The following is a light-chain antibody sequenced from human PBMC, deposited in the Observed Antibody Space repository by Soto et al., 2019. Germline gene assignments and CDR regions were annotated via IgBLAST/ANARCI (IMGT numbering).Light chain of an antibody. V-gene: IGLV2-14*01. CDR1: SSDVGGYNY. CDR3: ISYTSNSLYV. J-gene: IGLJ1*01. Sequence: QSVLTQPASVSGSPGQSITISCTGASSDVGGYNYVSWYQQHSGKAPKLMIFEVSHRPSGVSTRFSGSKSGNTASLTISGLQAEDEADYYCISYTSNSLYVFGTGTKLTVL. CDR2: EVS.